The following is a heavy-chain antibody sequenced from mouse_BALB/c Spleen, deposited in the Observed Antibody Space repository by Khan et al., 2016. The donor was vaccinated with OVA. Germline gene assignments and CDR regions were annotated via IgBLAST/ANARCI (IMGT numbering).Heavy chain of an antibody. CDR3: ARGHYHGNYFAMDY. J-gene: IGHJ4*01. CDR2: IWGDGST. CDR1: GFSLTGYG. Sequence: QVQLKESGPGLVAPSQSLSITCTVSGFSLTGYGINWVRQPPGKGLEWLGMIWGDGSTDYNSVLKSRLSISKDNSKSQLFLKMNSLQTDDTARYYGARGHYHGNYFAMDYWGQGTSVTVSS. D-gene: IGHD2-1*01. V-gene: IGHV2-6-7*01.